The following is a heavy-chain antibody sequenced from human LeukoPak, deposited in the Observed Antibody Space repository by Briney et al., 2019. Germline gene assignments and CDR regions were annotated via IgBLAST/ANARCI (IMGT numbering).Heavy chain of an antibody. J-gene: IGHJ4*02. CDR2: INTDGSST. CDR1: GFTFSSYW. Sequence: GGSLRLSCAAAGFTFSSYWMHWVRQAPGKGLVWVSRINTDGSSTIYADSVKGRFTISRDNAKNSLYLQMSSLRAEDTAVYYCARAFYGDLDYWGQGTLVTVSS. V-gene: IGHV3-74*01. CDR3: ARAFYGDLDY. D-gene: IGHD4-17*01.